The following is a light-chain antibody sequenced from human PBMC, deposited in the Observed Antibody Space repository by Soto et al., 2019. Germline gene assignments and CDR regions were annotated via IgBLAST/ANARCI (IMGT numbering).Light chain of an antibody. V-gene: IGLV2-14*01. J-gene: IGLJ1*01. CDR3: FSYRISSYV. CDR1: SGDVGGYKY. CDR2: EVS. Sequence: QSVLTQPASVSGSPGQSITISCTGTSGDVGGYKYVSWYQHHPGKAPKLMIYEVSNRPSGVSDRFSGSKSGNTASLTISGLQAEDEADYYCFSYRISSYVFGTGTKAPS.